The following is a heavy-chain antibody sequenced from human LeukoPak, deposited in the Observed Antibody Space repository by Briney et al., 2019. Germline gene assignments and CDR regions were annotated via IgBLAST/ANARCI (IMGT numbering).Heavy chain of an antibody. J-gene: IGHJ4*02. CDR3: AKDRSGTAMVIPI. V-gene: IGHV3-74*01. Sequence: HSGGSLRLSCAASGFTFKDSWMYWVRQAPGKGLVWVSCINGDGSDTNYVDSVRGRFTISRDNAKNTLYLQMNSLRAEDTAVYYCAKDRSGTAMVIPIWGQGTLVTVSS. CDR2: INGDGSDT. D-gene: IGHD5-18*01. CDR1: GFTFKDSW.